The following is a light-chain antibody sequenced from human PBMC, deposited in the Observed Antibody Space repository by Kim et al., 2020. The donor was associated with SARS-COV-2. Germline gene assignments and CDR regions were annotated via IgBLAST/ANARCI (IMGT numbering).Light chain of an antibody. CDR2: KAS. CDR1: QSISSW. J-gene: IGKJ1*01. CDR3: QQYKSYRT. V-gene: IGKV1-5*03. Sequence: SASVGDRVTITCRASQSISSWLAWYQQKPGKAPKLLIYKASSLESGVPSRFSGSGSGTVFTLTISSLQPDDSATYYCQQYKSYRTFGQGTKVDIK.